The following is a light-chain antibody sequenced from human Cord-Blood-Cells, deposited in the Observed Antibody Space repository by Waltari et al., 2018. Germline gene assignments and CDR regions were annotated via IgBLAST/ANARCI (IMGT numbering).Light chain of an antibody. CDR2: LGS. V-gene: IGKV2-28*01. CDR3: MQALQTPFT. J-gene: IGKJ3*01. CDR1: QSLLHSNGYNY. Sequence: DIVMTQSPLSLPVTPGEPASISCRSSQSLLHSNGYNYLDWYLQKPGESPQLLIYLGSNRAAGVPARFSGSGSGTDFTLKFSRIEAEYVGVYYCMQALQTPFTVGPGTKVDIK.